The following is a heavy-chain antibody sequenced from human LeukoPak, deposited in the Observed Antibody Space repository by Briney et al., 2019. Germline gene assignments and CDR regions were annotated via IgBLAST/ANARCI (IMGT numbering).Heavy chain of an antibody. J-gene: IGHJ4*02. CDR3: ARDIPSGFYTPDY. CDR2: IETDGDQK. CDR1: GFTFSNAW. Sequence: GGSLRLSCAASGFTFSNAWMSWVRQAPGKGLEWVANIETDGDQKNYVDSVKGRFAISRDNARNSLYLQMNSLTDEDTAVYYCARDIPSGFYTPDYWGRGTLVTVSS. V-gene: IGHV3-7*01. D-gene: IGHD5-12*01.